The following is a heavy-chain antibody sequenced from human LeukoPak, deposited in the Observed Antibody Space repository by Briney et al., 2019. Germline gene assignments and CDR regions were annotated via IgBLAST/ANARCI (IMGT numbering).Heavy chain of an antibody. Sequence: GGSLRLSCAASGFTFSSYGMHWVRQAPGEGLEWVAVISYDGSNKYYADSVKGRFTISRDNSKNTLYLQMNSLRAEDTAVYYCAKDEVIDSSSLPNTDWGQGTLVTVSS. D-gene: IGHD6-6*01. V-gene: IGHV3-30*18. CDR2: ISYDGSNK. CDR1: GFTFSSYG. CDR3: AKDEVIDSSSLPNTD. J-gene: IGHJ4*02.